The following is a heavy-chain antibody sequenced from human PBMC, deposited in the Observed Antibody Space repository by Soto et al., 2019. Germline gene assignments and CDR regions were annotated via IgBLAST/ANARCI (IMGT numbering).Heavy chain of an antibody. D-gene: IGHD3-22*01. V-gene: IGHV4-38-2*01. CDR2: MFHRGST. Sequence: SETLSLTCAVSGYSISSGYYWHWIRQPPGKGLEWIGSMFHRGSTYYNPSLKSRVALSVDTSKNQFSLKLSSVTAADTAVYYCAGVVHYDNNGPLGYWGQGTLVTVSS. J-gene: IGHJ4*02. CDR3: AGVVHYDNNGPLGY. CDR1: GYSISSGYY.